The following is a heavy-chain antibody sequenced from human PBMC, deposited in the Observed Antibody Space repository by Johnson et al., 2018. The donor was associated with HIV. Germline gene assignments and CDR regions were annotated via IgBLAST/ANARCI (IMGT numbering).Heavy chain of an antibody. Sequence: QVQLMESGGGVVQHGRSLRLSCAVSGFTLTNYGIHWVRQAPDKGLEWVAPISYDGSNTYYADSVRGRFTLSRDISKNTVYLQMNSLRAEDTAVYYCAKDQYRKLTTVAGIWGQGTMVTVSS. D-gene: IGHD4-17*01. CDR1: GFTLTNYG. CDR2: ISYDGSNT. V-gene: IGHV3-30*18. CDR3: AKDQYRKLTTVAGI. J-gene: IGHJ3*02.